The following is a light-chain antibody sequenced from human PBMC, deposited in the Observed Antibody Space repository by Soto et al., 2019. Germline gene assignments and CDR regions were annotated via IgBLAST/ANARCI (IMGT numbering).Light chain of an antibody. Sequence: EIVLMQSPGTLSLSPGVSATLSCRASQSVSRNYLAWYQQKPGQAPRLLIFDASSRATGIPDRFSGSGSETDFTLTISRLEAEDFAVYHCQQYGTSPLTFGGGTKLEIK. CDR1: QSVSRNY. CDR3: QQYGTSPLT. V-gene: IGKV3-20*01. J-gene: IGKJ4*01. CDR2: DAS.